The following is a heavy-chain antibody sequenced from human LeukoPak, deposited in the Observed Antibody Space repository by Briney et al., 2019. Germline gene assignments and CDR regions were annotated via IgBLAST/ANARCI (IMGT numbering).Heavy chain of an antibody. D-gene: IGHD7-27*01. CDR1: GYTFTGYY. V-gene: IGHV1-2*06. CDR3: AREVSGDPGGY. Sequence: PRASVKVSSKASGYTFTGYYMHWVRQAPGQGLEWMGRINPNSGGTNYAQKFQDRVTMTRDTSISTAYMELSRLRSDDTAVYYCAREVSGDPGGYWGQGTLVTVSS. J-gene: IGHJ4*02. CDR2: INPNSGGT.